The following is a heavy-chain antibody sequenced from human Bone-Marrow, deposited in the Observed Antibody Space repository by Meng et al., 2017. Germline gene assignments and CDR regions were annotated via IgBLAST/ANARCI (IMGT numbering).Heavy chain of an antibody. CDR3: ARFALLDY. V-gene: IGHV3-30*01. J-gene: IGHJ4*02. Sequence: LVEAGGALVQPGGALRLSCAASGFTFSSYAMHWVRQAPGKGLEWVAVISYDGSNKYYADSVKGRFTISRDNSKNTLYLQMNSLRAEDTAVYYCARFALLDYWGQGTLVTVSS. D-gene: IGHD3-10*01. CDR2: ISYDGSNK. CDR1: GFTFSSYA.